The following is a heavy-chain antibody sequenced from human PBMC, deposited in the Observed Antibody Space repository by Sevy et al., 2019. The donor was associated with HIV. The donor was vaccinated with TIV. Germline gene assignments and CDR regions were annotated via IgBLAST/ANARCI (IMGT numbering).Heavy chain of an antibody. V-gene: IGHV3-30*04. CDR2: VSYDGSNK. Sequence: GGSLRLSCAASGFTFSSYAMHWVRLAPGKGLEWVAVVSYDGSNKDYADSVKGRFTISRDNSKNTLYLEMNSLRTEDRAVYYCARDPGAVVIVAATLFEYWGQGTLVTVSS. D-gene: IGHD2-15*01. CDR1: GFTFSSYA. CDR3: ARDPGAVVIVAATLFEY. J-gene: IGHJ4*02.